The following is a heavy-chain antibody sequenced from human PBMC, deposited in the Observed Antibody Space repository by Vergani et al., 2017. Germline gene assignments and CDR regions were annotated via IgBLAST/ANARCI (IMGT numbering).Heavy chain of an antibody. CDR2: IIPILGIA. CDR1: GGTFSSYT. Sequence: QVKLVHSGAEVKKPGSSVKVSCKASGGTFSSYTISWVRQAPGQGLEWMGRIIPILGIANYAQKFQGRVTITADKSTSTAYMELSSLRSEDTAVYYCASRIAAAGDDAFDIWGQGTMVTVSS. V-gene: IGHV1-69*02. D-gene: IGHD6-13*01. J-gene: IGHJ3*02. CDR3: ASRIAAAGDDAFDI.